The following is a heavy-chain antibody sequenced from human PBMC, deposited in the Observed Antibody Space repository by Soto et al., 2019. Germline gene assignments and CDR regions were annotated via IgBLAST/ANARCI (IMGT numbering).Heavy chain of an antibody. Sequence: EVQLVESGGGLVKPGGSLRLSCAASGFTFSNAWMSWVRQAPGKGLEWVGRIKSKTDGGTTDYAAPVKGRFTISRDDSKNTLYLQMNSLKTEDTAVYYCTTPDIVVVPAASGYYYYGMDVWGQGTTVTVSS. CDR3: TTPDIVVVPAASGYYYYGMDV. CDR2: IKSKTDGGTT. V-gene: IGHV3-15*01. CDR1: GFTFSNAW. D-gene: IGHD2-2*01. J-gene: IGHJ6*02.